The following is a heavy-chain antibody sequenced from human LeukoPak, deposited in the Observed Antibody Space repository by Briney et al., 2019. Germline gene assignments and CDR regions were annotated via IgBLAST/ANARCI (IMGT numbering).Heavy chain of an antibody. V-gene: IGHV4-59*01. Sequence: KPSETLSLTCTVSSDSISSYYWSWIRQPPGKGLEWIGYIYYSGSTNYNPSLKSRVTISVDTSKNQFSLKLSSVTAADTAVYYCARGQGGYCSSTSCYNWFDPWGQGTLVTVSS. CDR2: IYYSGST. CDR3: ARGQGGYCSSTSCYNWFDP. D-gene: IGHD2-2*01. CDR1: SDSISSYY. J-gene: IGHJ5*02.